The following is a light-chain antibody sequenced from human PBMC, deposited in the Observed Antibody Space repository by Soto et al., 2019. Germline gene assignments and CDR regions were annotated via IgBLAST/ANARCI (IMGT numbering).Light chain of an antibody. CDR3: NSYAGSNTMV. V-gene: IGLV2-8*01. CDR1: SSDVGGYNY. J-gene: IGLJ2*01. Sequence: QSALTQPASVSGSPGQSITISCTGTSSDVGGYNYVSWYQQHPGKAPKVMIYEVSKRPAGVPDRFSGSKSGNTASLTVSGLQAEDEADYHCNSYAGSNTMVFGGGTKLTVL. CDR2: EVS.